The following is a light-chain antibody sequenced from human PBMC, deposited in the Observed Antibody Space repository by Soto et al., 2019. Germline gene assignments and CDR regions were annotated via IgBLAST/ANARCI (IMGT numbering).Light chain of an antibody. CDR1: SSDIGAYNY. CDR3: TSSTSSTTHVV. Sequence: QSALTQPASVSGSPGQSITISCTGTSSDIGAYNYVSWYQQYPGKAPKLMIYDVSHRPSGISNRFSGSKSGNTASLTNSGLQAEDEDDYYCTSSTSSTTHVVFGRGTTLTVL. J-gene: IGLJ2*01. V-gene: IGLV2-14*01. CDR2: DVS.